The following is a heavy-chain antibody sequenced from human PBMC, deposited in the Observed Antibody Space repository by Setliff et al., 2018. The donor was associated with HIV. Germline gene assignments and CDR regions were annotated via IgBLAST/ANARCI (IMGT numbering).Heavy chain of an antibody. CDR3: ARDNGRYFDRGWFDP. Sequence: GGSLRLSCAASGFIFSSYEMSWVRQAPGKGLEWVANIKYDGSEKYYVGSVKGRFTISRDNAENSLYLQMNSLRAEDTAVYYCARDNGRYFDRGWFDPWGQGALVTVSS. CDR2: IKYDGSEK. V-gene: IGHV3-7*01. J-gene: IGHJ5*02. D-gene: IGHD3-9*01. CDR1: GFIFSSYE.